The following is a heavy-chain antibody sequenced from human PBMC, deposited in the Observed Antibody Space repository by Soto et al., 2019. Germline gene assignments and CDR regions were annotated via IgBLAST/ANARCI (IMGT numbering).Heavy chain of an antibody. D-gene: IGHD3-9*01. V-gene: IGHV3-53*01. CDR1: GFTVSSNY. J-gene: IGHJ6*02. Sequence: PGGSLRLSCAASGFTVSSNYMSWVRQAPGKGLEWVSVIYSGGSTYYADSVKGRFTISRDNSKNTLYLQMNSLRAEDTAVYYCATQINYDILTGYPHYYYYGMDVWGQGTTVTVSS. CDR2: IYSGGST. CDR3: ATQINYDILTGYPHYYYYGMDV.